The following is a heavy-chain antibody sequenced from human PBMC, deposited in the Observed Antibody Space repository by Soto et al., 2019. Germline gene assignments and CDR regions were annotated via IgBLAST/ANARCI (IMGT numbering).Heavy chain of an antibody. CDR3: AKDPSGSYHWDYFDY. CDR2: ISDDGSNT. Sequence: PGGSLRLSCAASGFTFSSYAMSWVRQAPGKGLEWVAAISDDGSNTYCADSVKGRFTISRDNSKNTLYLQMNSLRAEDTAVYYCAKDPSGSYHWDYFDYWGQGTLVTVSS. CDR1: GFTFSSYA. V-gene: IGHV3-30*04. D-gene: IGHD1-26*01. J-gene: IGHJ4*02.